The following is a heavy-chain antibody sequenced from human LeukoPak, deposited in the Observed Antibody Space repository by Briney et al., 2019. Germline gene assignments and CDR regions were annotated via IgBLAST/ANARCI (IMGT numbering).Heavy chain of an antibody. Sequence: GGSLRLSCAGSGFTFNIYGIHWVRQAPGKGLEWVAVISYDGNNQYYTDSVRGRFTISRDTSNNTLYLQMNSLRVDDTAVYYYARGLNRYFTTVTPLGDYWGQGTLVTVSS. D-gene: IGHD4-17*01. J-gene: IGHJ4*02. CDR1: GFTFNIYG. V-gene: IGHV3-30-3*01. CDR2: ISYDGNNQ. CDR3: ARGLNRYFTTVTPLGDY.